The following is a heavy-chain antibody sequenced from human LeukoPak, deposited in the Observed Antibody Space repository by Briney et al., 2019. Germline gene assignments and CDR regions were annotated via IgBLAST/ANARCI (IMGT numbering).Heavy chain of an antibody. CDR3: AKDAQPRSRWFDP. D-gene: IGHD3-16*01. CDR1: GFIFKDYW. Sequence: GGSLRLSCAASGFIFKDYWMIWVRQAPGKGLEWVANIKQDGSEKYYVDSVKGRFTISRDNAKNSLYLQMNTLRTEDTAMYYCAKDAQPRSRWFDPWGQGTLVTVSS. V-gene: IGHV3-7*03. CDR2: IKQDGSEK. J-gene: IGHJ5*02.